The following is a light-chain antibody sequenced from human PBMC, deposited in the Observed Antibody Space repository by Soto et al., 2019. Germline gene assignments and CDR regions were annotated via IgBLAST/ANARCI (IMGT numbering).Light chain of an antibody. CDR2: WAS. CDR1: QSVLYSYNNKNC. Sequence: DIVMTQSPDSLAVSLGERATINCESSQSVLYSYNNKNCLAWYQQRPGQPPKLLIYWASTRESGVPARFSGSGSGTDFTLTISSLQAEAVAVYYCQQYYSTPRTFGQGTKVVLK. CDR3: QQYYSTPRT. J-gene: IGKJ1*01. V-gene: IGKV4-1*01.